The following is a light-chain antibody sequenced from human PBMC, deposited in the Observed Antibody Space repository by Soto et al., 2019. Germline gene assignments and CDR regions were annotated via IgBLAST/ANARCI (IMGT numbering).Light chain of an antibody. J-gene: IGLJ1*01. Sequence: QSVLTQPRSVSGSPGQSVTISFPGNNSDFGGFNYVSWYQQHPGKAPKLMIYDVSERPSGVPDRFSASKSANTASLTISGLQAEDEADYYCCSYAGSYTYVFGTGTKVTVL. CDR2: DVS. CDR3: CSYAGSYTYV. CDR1: NSDFGGFNY. V-gene: IGLV2-11*01.